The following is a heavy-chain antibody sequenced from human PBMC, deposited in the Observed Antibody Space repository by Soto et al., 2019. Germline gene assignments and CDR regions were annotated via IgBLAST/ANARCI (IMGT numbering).Heavy chain of an antibody. CDR3: ARGPAVAKYGLDV. Sequence: PGGSLRLSCAASGFTFSCYAMHWVRQAPGKGLEWVGRIRSKTDGGTTEYGAPVKGRFTISRDDSKSTLYLQMNSLRAEDTAVYYCARGPAVAKYGLDVWGQGTTVTVSS. CDR1: GFTFSCYA. V-gene: IGHV3-15*07. J-gene: IGHJ6*02. CDR2: IRSKTDGGTT. D-gene: IGHD6-13*01.